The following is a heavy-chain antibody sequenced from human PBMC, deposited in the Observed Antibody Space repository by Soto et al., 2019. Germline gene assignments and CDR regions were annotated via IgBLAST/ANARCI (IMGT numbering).Heavy chain of an antibody. Sequence: VQLVETGGGLIQPGWSLRLSCAASGLTVRSTYMSWFRQAPGKGLAWVSLIFRGGSTYYADSVKGRFTTSRDNSKNMVYLQMNSLRAEDTAVYYCAGEVGSGGWYYSSFYMDAWGQGTTVTVSS. CDR2: IFRGGST. CDR1: GLTVRSTY. D-gene: IGHD6-19*01. V-gene: IGHV3-53*02. J-gene: IGHJ6*02. CDR3: AGEVGSGGWYYSSFYMDA.